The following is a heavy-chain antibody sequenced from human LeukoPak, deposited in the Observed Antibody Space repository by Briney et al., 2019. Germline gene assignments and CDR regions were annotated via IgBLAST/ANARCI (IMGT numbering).Heavy chain of an antibody. Sequence: GGSLRLSCAASGFTFSTYWMGWVRQPPGKGLQWVANIKEDGSEKYYVDSVRGRFTISRDNAKNSVYLQMNSLRVEDTALYYCARRPFGADYWGQGTLVTVSS. J-gene: IGHJ4*02. CDR1: GFTFSTYW. V-gene: IGHV3-7*01. D-gene: IGHD3-10*01. CDR3: ARRPFGADY. CDR2: IKEDGSEK.